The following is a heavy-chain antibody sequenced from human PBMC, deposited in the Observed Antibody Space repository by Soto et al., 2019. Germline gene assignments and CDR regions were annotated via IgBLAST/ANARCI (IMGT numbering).Heavy chain of an antibody. V-gene: IGHV1-69*13. J-gene: IGHJ6*02. CDR1: GGTFSSYA. CDR2: IIPIFGTA. CDR3: ARDEGDFRLYYYGMDV. Sequence: GASVKVSCKASGGTFSSYAISWVRQAPGQGLEWMGGIIPIFGTANYAQKFQGRVTITADESTSTAYMELSSLRSEDTAVYYCARDEGDFRLYYYGMDVWGQGTTVTVSS. D-gene: IGHD1-26*01.